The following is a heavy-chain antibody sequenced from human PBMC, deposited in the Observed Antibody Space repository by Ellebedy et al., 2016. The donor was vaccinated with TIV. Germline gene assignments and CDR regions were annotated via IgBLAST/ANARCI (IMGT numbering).Heavy chain of an antibody. D-gene: IGHD1-26*01. CDR3: ARYSGSYGGYDY. J-gene: IGHJ4*02. Sequence: GESLKISCKGSGYSFSTFWVIWVRQRPGKGLESMGRIDPSDSYTNYSPSFQGHVTMSADTSISTAYLAWSSLKASDTAIYYCARYSGSYGGYDYWGQGTLVTVSS. CDR1: GYSFSTFW. V-gene: IGHV5-10-1*01. CDR2: IDPSDSYT.